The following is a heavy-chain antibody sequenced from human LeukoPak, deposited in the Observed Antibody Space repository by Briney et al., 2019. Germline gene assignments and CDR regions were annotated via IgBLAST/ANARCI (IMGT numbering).Heavy chain of an antibody. CDR3: ARGGGIVGATRAFDI. Sequence: GGSLRLSCAASGFTFSNSWTSWLRQAPGKGLEWVSSISSSSSYIYYADSVKGRFTISRDNAKNSLYLQMNSLRAEDTAVYYCARGGGIVGATRAFDIWGQGTMVTVSS. D-gene: IGHD1-26*01. CDR2: ISSSSSYI. CDR1: GFTFSNSW. J-gene: IGHJ3*02. V-gene: IGHV3-21*01.